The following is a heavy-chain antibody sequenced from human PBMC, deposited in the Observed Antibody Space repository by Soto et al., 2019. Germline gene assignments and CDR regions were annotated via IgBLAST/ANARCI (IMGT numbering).Heavy chain of an antibody. CDR3: ARRTELLNWFDP. CDR2: IYPGDSDT. D-gene: IGHD1-7*01. J-gene: IGHJ5*02. CDR1: GYSFNTYW. V-gene: IGHV5-51*01. Sequence: GESLKISCKGSGYSFNTYWIGWVRQMPGKGLEWMGIIYPGDSDTRYSPSFQGQVTISADKSISTAYLQWSSLQASDTAMYYCARRTELLNWFDPWGQGTLVTVSS.